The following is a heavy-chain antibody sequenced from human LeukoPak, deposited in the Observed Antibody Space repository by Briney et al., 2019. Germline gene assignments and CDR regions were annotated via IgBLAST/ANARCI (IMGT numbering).Heavy chain of an antibody. CDR2: IYYSGST. CDR1: DVSFSAYY. J-gene: IGHJ4*02. CDR3: ARGNKDYYYGSGSYRFDY. Sequence: SETLSLTCAVYDVSFSAYYWSWIRQPPGKGLEWIGYIYYSGSTNYIPSLKSRVTISVDTSKNQFSLKLSSVTAADTAVYYCARGNKDYYYGSGSYRFDYWGQGTLVTVSS. V-gene: IGHV4-59*01. D-gene: IGHD3-10*01.